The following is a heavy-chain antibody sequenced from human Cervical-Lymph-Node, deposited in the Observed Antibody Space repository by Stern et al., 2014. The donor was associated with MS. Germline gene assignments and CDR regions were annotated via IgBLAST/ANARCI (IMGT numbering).Heavy chain of an antibody. CDR1: GSTFSSYW. V-gene: IGHV3-7*03. CDR3: ARDLGYTNLGSYGMDV. Sequence: EVQLVESGGALVQPGGSLRLTCAASGSTFSSYWMSWVRQAPGKGLEWVAHIKQDGSKKYCVDSVQGRFSISRDNAKNSLFLQLNSLRVEDTAVYYCARDLGYTNLGSYGMDVWGQGTTVTVSS. D-gene: IGHD2-2*02. CDR2: IKQDGSKK. J-gene: IGHJ6*02.